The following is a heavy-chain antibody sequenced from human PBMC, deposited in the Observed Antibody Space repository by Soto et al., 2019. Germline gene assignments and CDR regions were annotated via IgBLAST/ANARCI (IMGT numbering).Heavy chain of an antibody. CDR2: VYWDDGT. D-gene: IGHD3-10*01. V-gene: IGHV2-5*02. CDR3: GHTRGWPTDY. Sequence: QITLRESGPTLVKPTQTLTLTCTFSGFSLSTSGVGVVWIRQPPGKALEWLALVYWDDGTRYSPSLMSRLTSTQDPSKNQVVLTMTNMEPVDTGTYYCGHTRGWPTDYWGQGTLLTFSS. J-gene: IGHJ4*02. CDR1: GFSLSTSGVG.